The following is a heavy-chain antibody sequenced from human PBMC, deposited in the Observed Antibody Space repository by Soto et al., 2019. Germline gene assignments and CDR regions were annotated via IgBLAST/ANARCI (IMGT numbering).Heavy chain of an antibody. CDR1: GGSISSSNW. J-gene: IGHJ4*02. V-gene: IGHV4-4*02. CDR3: ARAAMGGSSWPFDY. D-gene: IGHD6-13*01. Sequence: QVQLQESGPGLVKPSGTLSLTCAVSGGSISSSNWWSWVRQPPGKGLEWIGEISHSGSTNYNPSLNSRVTISVDKSKNQFSLKLSSVTAADTAVYYCARAAMGGSSWPFDYWGQGTLVTVSS. CDR2: ISHSGST.